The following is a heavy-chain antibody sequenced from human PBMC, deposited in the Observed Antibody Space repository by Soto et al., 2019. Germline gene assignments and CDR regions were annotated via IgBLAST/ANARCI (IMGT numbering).Heavy chain of an antibody. CDR2: IKPDGSEK. V-gene: IGHV3-7*04. D-gene: IGHD3-22*01. CDR1: GFTSSSYS. CDR3: ARGDYYDTTGPFSDAFDI. Sequence: SLRLSCAASGFTSSSYSMNWVRQAPGKGLEWVANIKPDGSEKWYVDSVKGRFTISRDNAKNSLYLQVNSLRAEDTAVYYCARGDYYDTTGPFSDAFDIWGQGTMVTVSS. J-gene: IGHJ3*02.